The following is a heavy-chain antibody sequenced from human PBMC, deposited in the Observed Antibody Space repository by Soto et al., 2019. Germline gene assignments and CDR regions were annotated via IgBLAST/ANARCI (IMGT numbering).Heavy chain of an antibody. V-gene: IGHV4-30-2*01. J-gene: IGHJ4*02. CDR2: IYHSGST. CDR1: GRSISSGGYS. Sequence: QLQLQESGSGLVKPSQTLSLTCAVSGRSISSGGYSWSWIRQPPGKGLERIGYIYHSGSTSYNPSLKSRVTISVDRSKNQFSLKLSYVTAADTAVYYCARGGGGYDSSGYYSYWGQGTLVTVSS. CDR3: ARGGGGYDSSGYYSY. D-gene: IGHD3-22*01.